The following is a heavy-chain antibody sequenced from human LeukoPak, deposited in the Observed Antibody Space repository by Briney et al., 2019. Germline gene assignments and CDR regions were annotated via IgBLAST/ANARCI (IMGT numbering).Heavy chain of an antibody. Sequence: SETLSLTCAVYGGSFGGYYWSWIRQPPGKGLEWIGEINHSGSTNYNPSLKSRVTMSVDTSKNQFSLKLSSVTAADTAVYYCARGGYIGANRNAFDIWGQGTMVNVSS. CDR1: GGSFGGYY. CDR3: ARGGYIGANRNAFDI. J-gene: IGHJ3*02. D-gene: IGHD5-24*01. CDR2: INHSGST. V-gene: IGHV4-34*01.